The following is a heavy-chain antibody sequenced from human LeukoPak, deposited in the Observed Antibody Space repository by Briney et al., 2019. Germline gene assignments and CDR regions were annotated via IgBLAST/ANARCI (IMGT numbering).Heavy chain of an antibody. CDR3: ARGERRLDHNDY. J-gene: IGHJ4*02. CDR1: GFTFSSYA. CDR2: ISYDGSNK. Sequence: GGSLRLSCAASGFTFSSYAMHWFRQAPGKGLEWVAVISYDGSNKYYADSVKGRFTISRDNSKNTLYLQMNSLRAEDTAVYYCARGERRLDHNDYWGQGTLVTVSS. D-gene: IGHD6-19*01. V-gene: IGHV3-30-3*01.